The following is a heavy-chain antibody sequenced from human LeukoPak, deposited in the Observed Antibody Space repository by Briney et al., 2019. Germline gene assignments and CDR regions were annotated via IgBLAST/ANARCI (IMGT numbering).Heavy chain of an antibody. J-gene: IGHJ4*02. Sequence: PGGSLRLSCAASGFTFSSYGMHWVRQAPGKGLEWVAFIRYDGSNKYYADSVKGRFTISRDNSKNTLYLQMNSLRAEDTAVYYCAKLIWGRDGYNYGGYFDYWGQGTLVTVSS. CDR3: AKLIWGRDGYNYGGYFDY. CDR1: GFTFSSYG. CDR2: IRYDGSNK. V-gene: IGHV3-30*02. D-gene: IGHD5-24*01.